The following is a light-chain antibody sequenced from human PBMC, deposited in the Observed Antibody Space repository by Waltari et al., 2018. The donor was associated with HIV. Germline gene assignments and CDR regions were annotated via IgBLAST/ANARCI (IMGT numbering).Light chain of an antibody. V-gene: IGKV1-39*01. CDR3: QQTYSVSST. CDR1: QNIKTF. J-gene: IGKJ5*01. CDR2: GVS. Sequence: QLTQSPSSLSASLGDKVTITCRASQNIKTFFNWYQLRPGKAPRLLIYGVSGLPTGVPSRFTGGGSGADFTLTINNLQPEDFASYFCQQTYSVSSTFGPGTRVEI.